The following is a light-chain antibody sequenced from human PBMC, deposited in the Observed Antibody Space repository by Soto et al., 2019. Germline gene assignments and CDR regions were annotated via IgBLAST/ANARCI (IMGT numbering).Light chain of an antibody. CDR1: QSVSSSY. CDR2: GAS. V-gene: IGKV3-20*01. J-gene: IGKJ2*01. CDR3: QQYGSSPQT. Sequence: EIVLTQSPGTLSLSPGERATLSCRASQSVSSSYLAWYQQKPGQAPRLLIYGASSSATGIPDRFSVSGSGTDFTVTISRLEPEDFAVYYCQQYGSSPQTFGQGTKLEIK.